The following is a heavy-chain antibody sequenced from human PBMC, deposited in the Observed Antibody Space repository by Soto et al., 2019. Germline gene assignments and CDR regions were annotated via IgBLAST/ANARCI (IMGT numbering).Heavy chain of an antibody. V-gene: IGHV3-33*01. Sequence: QVQLVESGGGVVQPGRSLRLSCAASGFTFSSYGMHWVRQAPGKGLEWVAVIWCDGSNKYYADSVKGRFTISRDNSKNTLYLQMNSLRAEDTAVYYCAREGESSSPDWFSTTWYSYYMDVWGKGTTVTVSS. CDR2: IWCDGSNK. D-gene: IGHD6-6*01. J-gene: IGHJ6*03. CDR1: GFTFSSYG. CDR3: AREGESSSPDWFSTTWYSYYMDV.